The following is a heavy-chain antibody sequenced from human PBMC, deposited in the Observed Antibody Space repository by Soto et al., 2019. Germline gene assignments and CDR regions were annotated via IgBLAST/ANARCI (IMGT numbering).Heavy chain of an antibody. CDR2: IIPIFGTA. CDR1: GGTFSSYA. Sequence: GASVKVSCKASGGTFSSYAISWVRQAPGQGLEWMGGIIPIFGTANYAQKFQGRVTITADESTRTAYMELSSLRSEDTAVYYCARGRIEAASTRGALDIWGQGTMVTV. J-gene: IGHJ3*02. CDR3: ARGRIEAASTRGALDI. V-gene: IGHV1-69*13. D-gene: IGHD6-13*01.